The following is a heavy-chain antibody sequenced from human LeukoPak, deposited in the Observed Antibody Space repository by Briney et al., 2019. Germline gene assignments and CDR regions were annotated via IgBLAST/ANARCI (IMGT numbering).Heavy chain of an antibody. CDR2: ISSSGSTI. Sequence: PGGSLRLSCAASGFTFSDYYMSWIRQAPGKGLEWVSYISSSGSTIYYADSVKGRFTISRDNAKNSLYLQMNSLRAEDTALYYCAKDITYSSRTGYMDVWGKGTTVTISS. D-gene: IGHD6-13*01. CDR1: GFTFSDYY. J-gene: IGHJ6*03. CDR3: AKDITYSSRTGYMDV. V-gene: IGHV3-11*01.